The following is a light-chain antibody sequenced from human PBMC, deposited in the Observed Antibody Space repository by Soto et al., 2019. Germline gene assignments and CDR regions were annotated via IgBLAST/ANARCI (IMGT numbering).Light chain of an antibody. J-gene: IGKJ5*01. V-gene: IGKV1-39*01. CDR1: QTISSP. CDR2: ATS. CDR3: QHNYGTPA. Sequence: DIQMTQFPSSLSASVGDRVTITCRASQTISSPLSWYQQKPGKVPELLIYATSRLHNGVPSRFSGSRSGPDFILSISTLQPEDFATYFCQHNYGTPAFGQGTRVE.